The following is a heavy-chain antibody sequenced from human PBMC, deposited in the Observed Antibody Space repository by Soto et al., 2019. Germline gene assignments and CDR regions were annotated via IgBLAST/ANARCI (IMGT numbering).Heavy chain of an antibody. CDR2: IYSGGNT. D-gene: IGHD1-26*01. CDR1: GFTVSSDY. J-gene: IGHJ6*02. Sequence: EVQLVESGGGLVQPGGSLRLTCAASGFTVSSDYMSWVRQAPGKGLEWVSVIYSGGNTYYGDSVKGRFTISRDNSKNMLYLQMNSLRVEDPAVYYCARDPGDRNGMSVWGQGTTVTVSS. CDR3: ARDPGDRNGMSV. V-gene: IGHV3-66*01.